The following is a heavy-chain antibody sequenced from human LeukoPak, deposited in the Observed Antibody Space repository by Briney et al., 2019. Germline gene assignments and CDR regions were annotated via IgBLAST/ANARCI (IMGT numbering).Heavy chain of an antibody. V-gene: IGHV3-23*01. CDR1: GFTFSSYD. J-gene: IGHJ6*03. D-gene: IGHD2-2*01. CDR3: AKRGNPAVGHHYLDV. CDR2: ITISGANT. Sequence: GGSLRLSCAASGFTFSSYDMSWVRQVPGKGLEWVSSITISGANTFYADSVMGRFTISRDNSKNTLYLQMNSLSAEDTAVYYCAKRGNPAVGHHYLDVWGEGTPVSVSS.